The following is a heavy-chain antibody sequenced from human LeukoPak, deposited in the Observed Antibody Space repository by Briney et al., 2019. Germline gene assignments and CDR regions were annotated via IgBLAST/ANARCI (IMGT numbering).Heavy chain of an antibody. CDR2: IYPGDSDT. D-gene: IGHD3-3*01. Sequence: GESLKISCKGSGYSFTSYWIGWVRQMPGKGLEWMGIIYPGDSDTRYSPSFQGQVTISADKSISTAYLQWSSLKASDTAMYYCARQGGYYDFWSGPSYYYYMDVWGKGTTVTVSS. CDR1: GYSFTSYW. V-gene: IGHV5-51*01. CDR3: ARQGGYYDFWSGPSYYYYMDV. J-gene: IGHJ6*03.